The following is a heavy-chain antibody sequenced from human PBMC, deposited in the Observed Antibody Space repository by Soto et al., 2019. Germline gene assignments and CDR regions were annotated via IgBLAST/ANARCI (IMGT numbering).Heavy chain of an antibody. CDR1: GFTFSSYA. V-gene: IGHV3-30-3*01. J-gene: IGHJ2*01. D-gene: IGHD2-21*02. CDR3: ARDPYCGGDCYSSWYFDL. Sequence: QVQLVESGGGVVQPGRSLRLSCAASGFTFSSYAMHWVRQAPGKGLEWVAVISYDGSNKYYADSVKGRFTISRDNSKKTLYLQMNSLRAEDTAVYYCARDPYCGGDCYSSWYFDLWGRGTLVTVSS. CDR2: ISYDGSNK.